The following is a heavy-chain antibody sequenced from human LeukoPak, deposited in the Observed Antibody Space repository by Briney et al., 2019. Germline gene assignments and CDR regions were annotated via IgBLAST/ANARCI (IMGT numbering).Heavy chain of an antibody. J-gene: IGHJ4*02. CDR2: INWNGGST. V-gene: IGHV3-20*04. Sequence: GGSLRLSCAASGFTFDDYGMSWVRQAPGKGLEWVSGINWNGGSTGYADSVKGRFTISRDNAKNSLYLQMNSLRAEDTALYYCARGYQAGTMGYFDYWGQGTLVTVSS. CDR1: GFTFDDYG. D-gene: IGHD1-1*01. CDR3: ARGYQAGTMGYFDY.